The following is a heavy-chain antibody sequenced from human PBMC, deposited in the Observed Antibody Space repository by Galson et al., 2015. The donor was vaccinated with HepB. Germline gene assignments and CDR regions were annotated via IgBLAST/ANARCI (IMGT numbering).Heavy chain of an antibody. V-gene: IGHV1-18*01. CDR1: GYTFTSYG. D-gene: IGHD2-2*01. CDR2: ISAYNGNT. CDR3: ARALGGYCSSTSCYSNWFDP. J-gene: IGHJ5*02. Sequence: VKVSCKASGYTFTSYGISWVRQAPGQGLEWMGWISAYNGNTNYAQKLQGRVTMTTDTSTSTAYMELRSLRSDDTAVYYCARALGGYCSSTSCYSNWFDPWGQGTLVTVSS.